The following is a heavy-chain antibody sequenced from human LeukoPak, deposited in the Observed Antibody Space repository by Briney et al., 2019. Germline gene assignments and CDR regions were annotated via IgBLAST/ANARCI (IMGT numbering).Heavy chain of an antibody. J-gene: IGHJ6*02. V-gene: IGHV4-59*08. CDR1: GGFISSDY. CDR2: IYYSGST. CDR3: ARRSLVRTVGYYYGMDV. Sequence: KASETLSLTCTVSGGFISSDYWSWIRQPPGKGLEWIGYIYYSGSTNYNPSLKSRVTISVDTSKKQFSLKLSSVTAADTAVYFCARRSLVRTVGYYYGMDVWGQGTTVTVSS. D-gene: IGHD1-26*01.